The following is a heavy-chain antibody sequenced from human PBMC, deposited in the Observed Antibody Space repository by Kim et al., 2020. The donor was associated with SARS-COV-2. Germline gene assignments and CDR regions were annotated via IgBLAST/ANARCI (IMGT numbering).Heavy chain of an antibody. CDR2: SSAAGTIK. J-gene: IGHJ4*02. V-gene: IGHV3-30-3*01. D-gene: IGHD3-10*01. Sequence: GGSLRLSCVASGFAFSDYDVHWVRQAPGKGLEWVAVSSAAGTIKLYTDSVQGRFSISSDNSKNTLFLQMNSLRTEATAKYYCARDPVAGVPDYFDHYGQG. CDR3: ARDPVAGVPDYFDH. CDR1: GFAFSDYD.